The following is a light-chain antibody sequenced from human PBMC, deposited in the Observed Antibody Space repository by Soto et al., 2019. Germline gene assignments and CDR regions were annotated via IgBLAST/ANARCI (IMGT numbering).Light chain of an antibody. Sequence: VLMQSPGTLSLSPGERATLSCRASQTVSRNYLAWYQQKPGQAPRLLIYGASSRATGIPDRFSGSGSGTDFTLTISRLEPEDFAVYYCQQYGSSVSYTFGQGTKLEIK. V-gene: IGKV3-20*01. J-gene: IGKJ2*01. CDR3: QQYGSSVSYT. CDR1: QTVSRNY. CDR2: GAS.